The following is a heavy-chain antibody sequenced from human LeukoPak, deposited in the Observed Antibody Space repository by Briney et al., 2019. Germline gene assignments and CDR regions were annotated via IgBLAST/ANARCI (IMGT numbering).Heavy chain of an antibody. J-gene: IGHJ4*02. Sequence: SVKGRCTISRDNAKNSLYLQMNSLRAEDTAVYYCARDEVYGPLGVWGQGTLVTVSS. V-gene: IGHV3-11*05. CDR3: ARDEVYGPLGV. D-gene: IGHD5/OR15-5a*01.